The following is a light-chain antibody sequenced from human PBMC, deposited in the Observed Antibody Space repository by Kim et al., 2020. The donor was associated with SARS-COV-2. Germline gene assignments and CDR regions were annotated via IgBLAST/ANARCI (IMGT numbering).Light chain of an antibody. Sequence: EIVLTQSPATLSLSPGERATLSCRASQRVGSYLAWYQQKPGQAPRLLIYDASNRATGIPARFSGSTSGTDFTLTISSLEPEDFAVYYCQQRSSWPLTFGGGTKVDI. CDR2: DAS. CDR1: QRVGSY. CDR3: QQRSSWPLT. V-gene: IGKV3-11*01. J-gene: IGKJ4*01.